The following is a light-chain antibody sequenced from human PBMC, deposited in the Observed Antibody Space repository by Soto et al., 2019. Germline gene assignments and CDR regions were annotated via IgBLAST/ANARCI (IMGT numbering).Light chain of an antibody. CDR2: AAS. CDR1: QTIIRY. V-gene: IGKV1-39*01. J-gene: IGKJ3*01. CDR3: QQSYNTLA. Sequence: DIQMTQSPSSLSASVGDRVTITRRASQTIIRYLNWYQQKPGKAPKLLIFAASSLQSGVPSRLSGGGSGTEFTLAIRSLQPEDVATYYCQQSYNTLAFGPGTKVDIK.